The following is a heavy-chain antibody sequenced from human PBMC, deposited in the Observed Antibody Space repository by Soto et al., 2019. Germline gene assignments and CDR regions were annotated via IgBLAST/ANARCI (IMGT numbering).Heavy chain of an antibody. Sequence: ASVKVSCKASGYTFTSYGISWVRQAPGQGLEWMGWISAYNGNTNYAQKLQGRVTMTTDTSTSTAYMELRSLRSDDTAVYYCARVVGQWLVLDAFDIWGQGTMVNVSS. CDR2: ISAYNGNT. D-gene: IGHD6-19*01. J-gene: IGHJ3*02. V-gene: IGHV1-18*01. CDR3: ARVVGQWLVLDAFDI. CDR1: GYTFTSYG.